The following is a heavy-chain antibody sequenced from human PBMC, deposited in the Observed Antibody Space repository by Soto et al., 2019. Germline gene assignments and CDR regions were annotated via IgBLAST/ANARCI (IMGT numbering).Heavy chain of an antibody. V-gene: IGHV3-64D*06. CDR1: GFTFSSYA. Sequence: PGGSLRLSCSASGFTFSSYAMHWVRQAPGKGLEYVSATSSNGGSTYYADSVKGRFTISRDNSKNTLYLQMSSLRAEDTAVYYCVKLPYYYDSSGFLGWFDPWGQGTLVTVSS. D-gene: IGHD3-22*01. J-gene: IGHJ5*02. CDR2: TSSNGGST. CDR3: VKLPYYYDSSGFLGWFDP.